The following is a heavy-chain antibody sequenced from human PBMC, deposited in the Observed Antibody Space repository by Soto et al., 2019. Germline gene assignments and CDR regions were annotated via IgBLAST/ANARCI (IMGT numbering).Heavy chain of an antibody. J-gene: IGHJ4*02. CDR1: GGSVSSGSYY. CDR2: FYYSGSP. CDR3: ARHSILSGGWYDGHFDY. Sequence: PSETLSLTCTVSGGSVSSGSYYWSWIRQPPGKGLDLFGYFYYSGSPIYNPSLKSRVTISVDTSKNKFSLKLSSVTAADTAVFYCARHSILSGGWYDGHFDYWGQGTLVTVSS. V-gene: IGHV4-61*01. D-gene: IGHD6-19*01.